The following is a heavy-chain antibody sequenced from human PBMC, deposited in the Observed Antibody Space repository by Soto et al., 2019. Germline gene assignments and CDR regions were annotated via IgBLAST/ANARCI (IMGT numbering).Heavy chain of an antibody. CDR2: IYYSGST. CDR3: ARHPPGYYGSGSYSHVFDY. J-gene: IGHJ4*02. CDR1: GGSIGSYY. Sequence: SETLSLTCTVSGGSIGSYYWSWIRQPPGKGLEWIGYIYYSGSTDYNPSLKSRVTISVDTSKNQFSLKLSSVTAADTAVYYCARHPPGYYGSGSYSHVFDYWGQGTLVTVSS. D-gene: IGHD3-10*01. V-gene: IGHV4-59*01.